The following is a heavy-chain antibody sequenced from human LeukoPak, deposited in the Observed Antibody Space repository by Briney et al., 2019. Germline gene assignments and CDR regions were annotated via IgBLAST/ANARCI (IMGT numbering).Heavy chain of an antibody. D-gene: IGHD3-16*02. Sequence: PGRSLRLSCTASGFTFGDYAMSWFRQAPGKGLEWVGFIRSKAYGGTTEYAASVKGRFTISRDDSKSIAYLQMNSLKTEDTAVYYCTREVDDYVWGSYRLFDYWAREPWSPSPQ. CDR1: GFTFGDYA. CDR3: TREVDDYVWGSYRLFDY. V-gene: IGHV3-49*03. J-gene: IGHJ4*02. CDR2: IRSKAYGGTT.